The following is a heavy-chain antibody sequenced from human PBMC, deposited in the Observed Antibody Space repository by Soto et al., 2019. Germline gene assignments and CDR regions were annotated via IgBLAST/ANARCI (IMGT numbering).Heavy chain of an antibody. D-gene: IGHD3-10*01. CDR2: IYYSGST. V-gene: IGHV4-31*03. J-gene: IGHJ4*02. Sequence: KPSETLSLTCTVSGGSISSGGYYWSWIRQHPGKGLEWIGYIYYSGSTYYNPSLKSRVTISVDTSKNQFSLKLSSVTAADTAVYYCARVANDGSGSYYTDYWGQGTLVTVSS. CDR3: ARVANDGSGSYYTDY. CDR1: GGSISSGGYY.